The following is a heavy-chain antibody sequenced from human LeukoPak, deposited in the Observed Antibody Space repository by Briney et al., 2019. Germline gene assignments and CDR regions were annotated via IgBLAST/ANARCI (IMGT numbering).Heavy chain of an antibody. Sequence: SETLSLTCAVYGGSFNNYYWSWIRQPPGKGLEWIGEINHSGSSNYNPSLKSRVTISVDTSKNQFSLKLSSVTAADTAVYYCARNYYDSSGYLDSDPWGQGTLVTVSS. CDR3: ARNYYDSSGYLDSDP. V-gene: IGHV4-34*01. D-gene: IGHD3-22*01. CDR2: INHSGSS. J-gene: IGHJ5*02. CDR1: GGSFNNYY.